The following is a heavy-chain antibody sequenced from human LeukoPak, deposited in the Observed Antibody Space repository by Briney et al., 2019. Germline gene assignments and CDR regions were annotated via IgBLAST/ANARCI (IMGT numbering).Heavy chain of an antibody. Sequence: GTSLRLSCAASGFTFISYAIHWVRQAPGKGLEWVSSISSSSSYIYYADSVKGRFTISRDNAKNSLYLQMNSLRAEDTAVYYCARARRYCSGGSCSPTATTYYYMDVWGKGTTVTVSS. CDR1: GFTFISYA. V-gene: IGHV3-21*01. CDR3: ARARRYCSGGSCSPTATTYYYMDV. D-gene: IGHD2-15*01. CDR2: ISSSSSYI. J-gene: IGHJ6*03.